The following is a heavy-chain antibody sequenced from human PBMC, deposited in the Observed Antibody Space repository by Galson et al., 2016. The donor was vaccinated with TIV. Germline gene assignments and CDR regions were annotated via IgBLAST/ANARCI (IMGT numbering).Heavy chain of an antibody. J-gene: IGHJ6*02. V-gene: IGHV3-66*03. D-gene: IGHD2-21*01. CDR1: GLVVSDNF. CDR2: ISDTDYT. CDR3: VRERRHCGNECFLRYYFGMDV. Sequence: SLRLSCAASGLVVSDNFMTWVRQAPGKGLEWVSLISDTDYTQYADSVKGRFTISIDKSRNIVYLHMDRLRVEDTAVYYCVRERRHCGNECFLRYYFGMDVWGQGTTVTVSS.